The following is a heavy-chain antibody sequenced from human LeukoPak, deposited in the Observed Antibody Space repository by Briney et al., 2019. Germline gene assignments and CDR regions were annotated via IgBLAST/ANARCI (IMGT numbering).Heavy chain of an antibody. J-gene: IGHJ4*02. V-gene: IGHV3-48*03. CDR1: GXTFSSYE. D-gene: IGHD6-19*01. CDR2: IRSSGSAK. CDR3: ASRIAVAGLDY. Sequence: GGSLRLSCAVSGXTFSSYEMNWVRQAPGKGLEWVSYIRSSGSAKYYADSVKGRFTISRDNAKNSLYLQMNSLRAEDTAVYYCASRIAVAGLDYWGQGTLVTVSS.